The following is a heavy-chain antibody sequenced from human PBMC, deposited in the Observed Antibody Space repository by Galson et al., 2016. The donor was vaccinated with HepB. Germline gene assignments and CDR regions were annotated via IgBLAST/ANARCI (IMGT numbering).Heavy chain of an antibody. Sequence: SLRLSCAASGIIFSSYAMSWVRLAPGTGLECVSVISGSGRRTYHADSVKGRFTMSRDNSRNTVYLQMNSLRVEDTAIYYCAKERPVSSSGGFDFWGQGTLVTVAS. J-gene: IGHJ4*02. CDR1: GIIFSSYA. V-gene: IGHV3-23*01. CDR2: ISGSGRRT. CDR3: AKERPVSSSGGFDF. D-gene: IGHD3-10*01.